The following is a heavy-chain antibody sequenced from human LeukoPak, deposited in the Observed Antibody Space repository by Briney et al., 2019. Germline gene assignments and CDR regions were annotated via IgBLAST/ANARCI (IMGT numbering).Heavy chain of an antibody. V-gene: IGHV1-69*05. CDR3: ARGDFWTSPYYYYYMDV. D-gene: IGHD3/OR15-3a*01. CDR1: GYTFTSYG. J-gene: IGHJ6*03. Sequence: ASVKVSCKASGYTFTSYGISWVRQAPGQGLEWMGGIIPIFGTANYAQKFQGRVTITTDESTSTAYMELSSLRSDDTAVYYCARGDFWTSPYYYYYMDVWGKGTTVTVSS. CDR2: IIPIFGTA.